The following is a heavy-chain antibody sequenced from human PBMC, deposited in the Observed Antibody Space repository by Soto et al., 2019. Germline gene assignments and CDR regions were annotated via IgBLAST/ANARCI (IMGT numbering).Heavy chain of an antibody. Sequence: EVQLLESGGGLVQPGGSLRISCAASGFTFTSYAMSWVRQAPGKGLEWVSTISGSGSSTYYADSVKGPFTISRDNSKNMFYLQMNSLRAQDTARYYCAKDYYSSVSGVDYWGQGTLVTVSS. CDR2: ISGSGSST. J-gene: IGHJ4*02. D-gene: IGHD3-22*01. V-gene: IGHV3-23*01. CDR1: GFTFTSYA. CDR3: AKDYYSSVSGVDY.